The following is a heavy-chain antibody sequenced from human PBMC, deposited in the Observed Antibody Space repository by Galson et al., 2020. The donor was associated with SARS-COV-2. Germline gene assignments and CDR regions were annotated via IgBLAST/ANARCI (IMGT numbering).Heavy chain of an antibody. CDR3: ARDRYYVTMVRGVIIPCMDV. J-gene: IGHJ6*02. Sequence: ASVKVSCKASGYTFTSYGISWVRQAPGQGLEWMGWISAYNGNTNYAQKLQGRVTMTTDTSTSTAYMELRSLRSDDTAVYYCARDRYYVTMVRGVIIPCMDVWGQGTTVTVSS. CDR2: ISAYNGNT. V-gene: IGHV1-18*01. D-gene: IGHD3-10*01. CDR1: GYTFTSYG.